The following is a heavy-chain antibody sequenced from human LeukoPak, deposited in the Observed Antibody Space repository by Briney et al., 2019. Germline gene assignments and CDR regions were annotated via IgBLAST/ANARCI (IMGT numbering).Heavy chain of an antibody. V-gene: IGHV3-23*01. Sequence: PGGSLRLSCAASGFTFSSYAVSWVRQAPGKGLELVASITGSAGSTYYADSMKGRFTVSRDYSQNTLYLHMNSLRAEDTATYYCAKSPHAHFNAGWYFDLWGRGTLVTVSS. CDR1: GFTFSSYA. CDR3: AKSPHAHFNAGWYFDL. J-gene: IGHJ2*01. CDR2: ITGSAGST. D-gene: IGHD3-3*02.